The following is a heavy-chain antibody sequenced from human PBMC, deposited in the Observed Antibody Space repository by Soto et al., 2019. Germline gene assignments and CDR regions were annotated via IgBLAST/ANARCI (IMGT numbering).Heavy chain of an antibody. CDR2: ISSSSSTI. Sequence: EVQLVEYGGGLVQPGWSLRLSCAASGFTFSSYSMNWVRQAPGKGLEWVSYISSSSSTIYYADSVKGRFTISRDNAKNSLYLQMNSLRDEDTAVYYCARDFGDIVVVPAADSEGYYYYYGMDVWGQGTTVTVSS. CDR3: ARDFGDIVVVPAADSEGYYYYYGMDV. J-gene: IGHJ6*02. CDR1: GFTFSSYS. V-gene: IGHV3-48*02. D-gene: IGHD2-2*01.